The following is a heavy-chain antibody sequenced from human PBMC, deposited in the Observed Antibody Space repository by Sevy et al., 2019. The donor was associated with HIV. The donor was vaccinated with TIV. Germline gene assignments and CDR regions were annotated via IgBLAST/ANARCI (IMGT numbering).Heavy chain of an antibody. J-gene: IGHJ6*02. CDR1: GGSISSYY. CDR3: ARDRGHYYDSSGYYYQYYHYGMDV. D-gene: IGHD3-22*01. V-gene: IGHV4-59*13. CDR2: IYYSGST. Sequence: SETLSLTCTVSGGSISSYYWSWIRQPPGKGLEWIGYIYYSGSTNYNPSLKSRVTISVDTSKNQFSLKLSSVTAADTAVYYCARDRGHYYDSSGYYYQYYHYGMDVWGQGTTVTVSS.